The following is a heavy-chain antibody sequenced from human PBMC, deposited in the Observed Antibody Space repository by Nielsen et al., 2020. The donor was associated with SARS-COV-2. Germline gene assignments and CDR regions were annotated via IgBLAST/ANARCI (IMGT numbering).Heavy chain of an antibody. CDR2: ISISSSTI. J-gene: IGHJ4*02. D-gene: IGHD3-16*02. Sequence: GESLKISCAASGFTFSSYSMNWVRQAPGKGLEWVSYISISSSTIYYADSVKGRFTISRDNAKNSLYLQMNSLRAEDTAVYYCASHYDYVWGSYPLDYWGQGTLVTVSS. V-gene: IGHV3-48*01. CDR1: GFTFSSYS. CDR3: ASHYDYVWGSYPLDY.